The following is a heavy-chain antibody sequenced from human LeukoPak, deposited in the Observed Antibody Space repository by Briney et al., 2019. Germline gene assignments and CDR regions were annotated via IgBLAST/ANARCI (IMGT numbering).Heavy chain of an antibody. CDR3: VRGQIGVSVIVH. CDR1: GFTFSDYW. Sequence: LGGSLRLSCAASGFTFSDYWMHWVCQVPGKGLVWVSRIKGDGSETNYADSVKGRFTISRDNAKNTLFLQMNSLRVEDTAVYYCVRGQIGVSVIVHWGQGTLVTVSS. CDR2: IKGDGSET. D-gene: IGHD3-22*01. J-gene: IGHJ5*02. V-gene: IGHV3-74*01.